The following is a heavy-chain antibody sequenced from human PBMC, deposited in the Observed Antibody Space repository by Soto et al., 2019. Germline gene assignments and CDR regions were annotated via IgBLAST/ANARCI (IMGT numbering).Heavy chain of an antibody. CDR3: ARNSRGSYFDY. V-gene: IGHV4-39*01. J-gene: IGHJ4*02. CDR2: IYYSGST. CDR1: CGSISSSSYY. Sequence: SETLSLTCTVSCGSISSSSYYWGWIRQPPGKGLEWIGSIYYSGSTYYNPSLKSRVTISVDTSKNQFSLKLSSVTAADTAMYYCARNSRGSYFDYWGQGTLVTVSS. D-gene: IGHD1-26*01.